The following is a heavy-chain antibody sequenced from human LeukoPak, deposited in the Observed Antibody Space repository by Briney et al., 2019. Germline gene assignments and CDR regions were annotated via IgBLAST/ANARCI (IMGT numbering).Heavy chain of an antibody. D-gene: IGHD2-2*01. CDR2: IYYSGTT. CDR3: ARECFSSICPYNNMDV. J-gene: IGHJ6*02. CDR1: GASINTYY. Sequence: SETLSLTCTVSGASINTYYWSWIRQPPGKGLEWIGYIYYSGTTSYNPSLKSRLTMSVDTSRNQFSLKLNSVTAADTAVYYCARECFSSICPYNNMDVWGQGTTVTVSS. V-gene: IGHV4-59*12.